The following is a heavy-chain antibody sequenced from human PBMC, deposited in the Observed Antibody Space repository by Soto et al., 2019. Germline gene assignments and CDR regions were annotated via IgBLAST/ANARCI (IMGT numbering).Heavy chain of an antibody. Sequence: PSSTXSLTCSLSVLSIIIGNFFTCFRQTPQRGLDYIGEIFHDGTSNYYPSFERRVSISVYTSKNQFSLKLTSVTAADTAIYFCERIVYENSINYMYFDFSGKGALV. J-gene: IGHJ4*02. V-gene: IGHV4-4*02. D-gene: IGHD3-22*01. CDR2: IFHDGTS. CDR1: VLSIIIGNF. CDR3: ERIVYENSINYMYFDF.